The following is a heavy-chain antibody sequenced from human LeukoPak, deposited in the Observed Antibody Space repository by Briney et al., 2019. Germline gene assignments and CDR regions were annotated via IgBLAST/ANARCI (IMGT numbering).Heavy chain of an antibody. Sequence: GGTLRLSCAASGFTFSSYGMSWVRQAPGKGLEWVSSISRSGGSTHYADSVKGRFTISRDNSKNMLSLQMNSLRAEDTAVYYCAKGMGYASGSSYSYYYYMDVWDKGTTVTISS. V-gene: IGHV3-23*01. CDR3: AKGMGYASGSSYSYYYYMDV. D-gene: IGHD3-10*01. CDR1: GFTFSSYG. J-gene: IGHJ6*03. CDR2: ISRSGGST.